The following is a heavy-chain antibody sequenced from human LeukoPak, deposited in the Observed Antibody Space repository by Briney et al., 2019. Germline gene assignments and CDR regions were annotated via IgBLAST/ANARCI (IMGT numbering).Heavy chain of an antibody. CDR3: ARTLAGTGNYFDY. J-gene: IGHJ4*02. Sequence: GGSLRLSCAVSGFIGSDGYMNWVRQAPGKGLEWVSVIYKGGATYYADSVKGRFTISRDNFKNTWHLQLNSLRAEDTAVYYCARTLAGTGNYFDYWGQGTLVTVSS. V-gene: IGHV3-66*01. CDR2: IYKGGAT. CDR1: GFIGSDGY. D-gene: IGHD6-19*01.